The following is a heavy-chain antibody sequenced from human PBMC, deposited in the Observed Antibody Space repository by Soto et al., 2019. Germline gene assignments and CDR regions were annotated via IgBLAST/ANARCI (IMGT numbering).Heavy chain of an antibody. CDR2: IYYNGNT. J-gene: IGHJ4*02. CDR1: GGSIRSGDYY. V-gene: IGHV4-30-4*01. CDR3: ATGGGTDYFAY. Sequence: SETLSLTCTVSGGSIRSGDYYWSWIRQPPGKGLEWIGNIYYNGNTYYSPSLKSRVTMSVDTSKNQFSLKLSSVTAADTAVYSCATGGGTDYFAYWGQGTMVTVSS. D-gene: IGHD1-1*01.